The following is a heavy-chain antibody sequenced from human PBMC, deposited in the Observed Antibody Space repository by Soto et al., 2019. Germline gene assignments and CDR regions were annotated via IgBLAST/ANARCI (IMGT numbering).Heavy chain of an antibody. CDR3: ARVYPGSGWPYHYYGMDV. V-gene: IGHV3-7*01. Sequence: EVQLVESGGGLVQPGGSLRLSCVASGFTFSSYWMSWVCQAPGKGLEWVANIKQDGSEKYYVDSVKDRFTISRDNAKNSLYLQMNSLRAEDSAVYYCARVYPGSGWPYHYYGMDVWGQGTTVTVSS. J-gene: IGHJ6*02. CDR2: IKQDGSEK. D-gene: IGHD6-19*01. CDR1: GFTFSSYW.